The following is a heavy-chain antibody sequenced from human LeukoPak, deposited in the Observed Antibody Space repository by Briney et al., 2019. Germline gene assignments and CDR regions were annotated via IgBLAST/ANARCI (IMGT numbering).Heavy chain of an antibody. CDR3: ARSNRDAFDM. Sequence: GGSLRLSCAASGFTFSSYEMNWVRQGPGKGLEWVSYISSSGTTKYYADSVKGRFTLPRDNAKKSLSLQMNSLRAEDTAIYYCARSNRDAFDMWGQGTVVTVSS. CDR1: GFTFSSYE. V-gene: IGHV3-48*03. J-gene: IGHJ3*02. CDR2: ISSSGTTK. D-gene: IGHD2/OR15-2a*01.